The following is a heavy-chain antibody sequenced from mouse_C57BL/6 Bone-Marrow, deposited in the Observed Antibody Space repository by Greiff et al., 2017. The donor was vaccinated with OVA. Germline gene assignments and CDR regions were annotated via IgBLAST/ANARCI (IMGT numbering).Heavy chain of an antibody. D-gene: IGHD2-3*01. V-gene: IGHV1-69*01. CDR1: GYTFTSYW. J-gene: IGHJ2*01. CDR3: ARSIYDGYYGLYYFDY. Sequence: VKLQQPGAELVMPGASVKLSCKASGYTFTSYWMHWVKQRPGQGLEWIGEIDPSDSYTNYNQKFKGKSTLTVDKSSSTAYMQLSSLTSEDSAVYYCARSIYDGYYGLYYFDYWGQGTTLTVSS. CDR2: IDPSDSYT.